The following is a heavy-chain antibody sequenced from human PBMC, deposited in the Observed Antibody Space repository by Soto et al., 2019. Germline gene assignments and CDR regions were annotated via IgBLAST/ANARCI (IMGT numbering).Heavy chain of an antibody. CDR3: ARGRLVLEWLSP. V-gene: IGHV1-3*01. D-gene: IGHD3-3*01. CDR2: INAGNGNT. J-gene: IGHJ5*02. CDR1: GYTLTSYA. Sequence: ASVKVSCTASGYTLTSYAMHWVRQAPGQRLEWMGWINAGNGNTKYSQKFQGRVTITRDTSASTAYMELSSLRSEDTAVYYCARGRLVLEWLSPWGQGTLVTVSS.